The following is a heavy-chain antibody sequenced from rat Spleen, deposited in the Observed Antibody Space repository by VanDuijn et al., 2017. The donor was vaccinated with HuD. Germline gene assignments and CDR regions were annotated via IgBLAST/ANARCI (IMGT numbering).Heavy chain of an antibody. J-gene: IGHJ3*01. CDR2: ITNTGGST. D-gene: IGHD4-3*01. V-gene: IGHV5-25*01. CDR3: VRQDTSGYSNWFAY. CDR1: GFTFRNFD. Sequence: EVQLVESGGGLVQPGRSLKVSCAASGFTFRNFDMAWVRQDPTKGLEWVASITNTGGSTYYPDSVKGRFTISRDNAKSTLYLQMNSLRSEDTATYYCVRQDTSGYSNWFAYWGQGTLVTVSS.